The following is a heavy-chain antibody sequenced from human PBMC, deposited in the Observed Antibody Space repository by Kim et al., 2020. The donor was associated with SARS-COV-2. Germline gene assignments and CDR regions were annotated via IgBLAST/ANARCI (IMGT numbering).Heavy chain of an antibody. V-gene: IGHV4-39*01. CDR2: IYYSGST. Sequence: SETMSLTCTVSGGSISSSSYYWGWIRQPPGKGLEWIGSIYYSGSTYYNPSLKSRVTISVDTSKNQFSLKLSSVTAADTAVYYCARRGYYYYGMDVWGQGTTVTVSS. J-gene: IGHJ6*02. CDR1: GGSISSSSYY. CDR3: ARRGYYYYGMDV.